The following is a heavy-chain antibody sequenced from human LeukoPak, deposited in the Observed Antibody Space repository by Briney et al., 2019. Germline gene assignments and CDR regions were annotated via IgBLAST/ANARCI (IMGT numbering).Heavy chain of an antibody. J-gene: IGHJ5*02. Sequence: SETLSLTCTVSGGSISNSYWSWIRQPPGKGLEWLGYIYYRGNTKYNPSLKSRVTISVDTSKNQFSLNLNSVTAADTAVYYCATSTALGTGWFDPWGQGTLVTVSS. D-gene: IGHD1-1*01. CDR2: IYYRGNT. CDR3: ATSTALGTGWFDP. V-gene: IGHV4-59*08. CDR1: GGSISNSY.